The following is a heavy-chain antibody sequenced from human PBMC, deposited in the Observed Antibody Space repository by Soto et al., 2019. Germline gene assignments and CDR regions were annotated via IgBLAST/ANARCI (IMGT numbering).Heavy chain of an antibody. CDR3: AKDHYRSGFDY. Sequence: VRSLRLSCAASGFTFSTYGMSWVRQAPGKGLEWVSGISGSGGITYYADSVKGRFTISRDNSKNTLYLQMSSLRAEDTAIYYCAKDHYRSGFDYWGQGTLVTVSS. CDR2: ISGSGGIT. J-gene: IGHJ4*02. V-gene: IGHV3-23*01. CDR1: GFTFSTYG. D-gene: IGHD6-19*01.